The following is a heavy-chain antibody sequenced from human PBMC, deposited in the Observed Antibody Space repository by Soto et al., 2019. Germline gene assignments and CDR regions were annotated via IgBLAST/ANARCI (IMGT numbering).Heavy chain of an antibody. Sequence: QVQLVESGGGVVQPGRSLRLSCAASGFTFSNYAMYWVRQAPGKGLEWVAVISYHGSNKYYADSVKGRFTISRDNSKNTLYLQMNSLRAEDTAVYYCARDPVLSYDFWSGWYFDYWGQGTLVTVSS. V-gene: IGHV3-30-3*01. CDR1: GFTFSNYA. D-gene: IGHD3-3*01. J-gene: IGHJ4*02. CDR2: ISYHGSNK. CDR3: ARDPVLSYDFWSGWYFDY.